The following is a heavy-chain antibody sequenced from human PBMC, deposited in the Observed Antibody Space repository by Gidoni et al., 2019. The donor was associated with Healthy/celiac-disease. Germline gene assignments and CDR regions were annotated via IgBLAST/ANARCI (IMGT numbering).Heavy chain of an antibody. Sequence: QVQLQESRPGRVKPPETLSLTRTVPGSSLNSNYWSWIRQPTGKGLDWIGYVYDSGSTNYNPSLKSRVTMSVDTSKNQFSLELISVTAADTAMYYCARSPYDSSGYYYDYWGQGTLATVSS. CDR1: GSSLNSNY. V-gene: IGHV4-59*01. CDR2: VYDSGST. J-gene: IGHJ4*02. D-gene: IGHD3-22*01. CDR3: ARSPYDSSGYYYDY.